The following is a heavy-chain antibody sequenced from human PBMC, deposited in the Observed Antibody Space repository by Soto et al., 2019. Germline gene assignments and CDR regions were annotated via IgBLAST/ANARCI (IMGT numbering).Heavy chain of an antibody. Sequence: QVQLVQSGAEVKKPGSSVTVSCKVSGGTFSSYAISWVRQAPGQGLEWMGGIILIFGTANYAQKFQGRVTITADEPTSTAYMELSSLRSEDTAVYYCARVSYSSSWWGPFDYWGQGTLVTVSS. V-gene: IGHV1-69*01. CDR1: GGTFSSYA. CDR2: IILIFGTA. D-gene: IGHD6-13*01. CDR3: ARVSYSSSWWGPFDY. J-gene: IGHJ4*02.